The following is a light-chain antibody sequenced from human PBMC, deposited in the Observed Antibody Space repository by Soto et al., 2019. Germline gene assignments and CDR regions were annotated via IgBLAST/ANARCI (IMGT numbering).Light chain of an antibody. CDR3: SSFTGSSYV. J-gene: IGLJ1*01. CDR2: DVT. V-gene: IGLV2-14*01. Sequence: QSVLTQPASVSGPPGQPITISCTGTSSDVGNNNYVSWYQQNPGKAPKVMICDVTNRPSGVSNRFSGSKSGNTASLTISGLQAEDEADYYCSSFTGSSYVFGTGTKVTVL. CDR1: SSDVGNNNY.